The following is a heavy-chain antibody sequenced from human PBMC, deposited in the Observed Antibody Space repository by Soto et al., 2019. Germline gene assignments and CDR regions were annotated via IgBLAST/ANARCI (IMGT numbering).Heavy chain of an antibody. D-gene: IGHD3-3*01. CDR2: ISGSAGGT. Sequence: EVKLLESGGGLAQPGGSLRLSCVGSGFTFDSYAISWVRQAPGERLQWIAAISGSAGGTDYAHSVRGRFTISRDNAKKTMHLQMNSLRDAETAVYFCAKDTVGGYSFWSYYYRHGLDVWGQGTLVTVS. CDR3: AKDTVGGYSFWSYYYRHGLDV. J-gene: IGHJ3*01. CDR1: GFTFDSYA. V-gene: IGHV3-23*01.